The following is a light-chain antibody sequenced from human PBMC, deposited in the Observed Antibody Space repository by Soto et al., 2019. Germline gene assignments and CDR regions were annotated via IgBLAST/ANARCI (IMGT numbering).Light chain of an antibody. J-gene: IGLJ2*01. V-gene: IGLV3-25*03. CDR1: ALPKQF. CDR3: QSTASSGTYPDVL. CDR2: KDS. Sequence: SYELTQSPSVSVSPGQTARITCSGDALPKQFAYWYQQKPGQAPVLVIYKDSERPSGIPERFSGSSSGTTVTLTISGVQAEDEADYFCQSTASSGTYPDVLFGGGTKLTVL.